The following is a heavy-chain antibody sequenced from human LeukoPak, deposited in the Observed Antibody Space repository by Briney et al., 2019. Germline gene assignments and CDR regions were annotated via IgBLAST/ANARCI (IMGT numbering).Heavy chain of an antibody. V-gene: IGHV3-66*01. Sequence: PGGSLRLSCAASGFTVSSNYMSWVRQAPGKGLEWDSVMYRGGSTYYADTVKGRFTISRDNSKNTLYLQMNSLRAADTAVYYCARDQGAEFDIWGQGTMVTVSS. CDR1: GFTVSSNY. CDR2: MYRGGST. CDR3: ARDQGAEFDI. J-gene: IGHJ3*02. D-gene: IGHD3-16*01.